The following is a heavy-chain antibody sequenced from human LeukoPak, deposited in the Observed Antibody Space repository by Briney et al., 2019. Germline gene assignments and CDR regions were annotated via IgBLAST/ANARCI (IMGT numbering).Heavy chain of an antibody. J-gene: IGHJ6*02. CDR2: ISYDGSNK. Sequence: GGSLRLSCAASGFTFSSYAMHWVRQAPGKGLEWVAVISYDGSNKYYADSVKGRFTISRDNSKNTLYLQMNSLRAEDTAVYYCARSGSSSYRYYYGMDVWGQGTTVTVSS. CDR3: ARSGSSSYRYYYGMDV. V-gene: IGHV3-30-3*01. D-gene: IGHD6-6*01. CDR1: GFTFSSYA.